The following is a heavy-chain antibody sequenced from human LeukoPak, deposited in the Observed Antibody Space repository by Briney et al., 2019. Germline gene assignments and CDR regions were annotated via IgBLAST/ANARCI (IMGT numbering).Heavy chain of an antibody. V-gene: IGHV1-69*04. CDR2: IIPILGIA. D-gene: IGHD3-3*01. CDR3: ASDDYYDFWSGYLH. Sequence: SVKASCKASGGTFSSYAISWVRQAPGQGLEWMGRIIPILGIANYAQKFQGRVTITADKSTSTAYMELSSLRSEDTAVYYCASDDYYDFWSGYLHWGQGTLVTVSS. J-gene: IGHJ4*02. CDR1: GGTFSSYA.